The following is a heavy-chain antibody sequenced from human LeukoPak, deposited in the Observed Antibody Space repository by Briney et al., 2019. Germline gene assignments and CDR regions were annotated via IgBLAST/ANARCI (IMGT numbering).Heavy chain of an antibody. Sequence: SETLSLTCTVSGGSIRGNSYYWGWIRQPPGKGLEWIGSIYYSGSTYYNPSLKSRVTISVDTSKNQFSLKLSSVTAADTAVYYCARLLWFGELLGYYYMDVWGKGTTVTISS. V-gene: IGHV4-39*01. CDR1: GGSIRGNSYY. J-gene: IGHJ6*03. CDR2: IYYSGST. D-gene: IGHD3-10*01. CDR3: ARLLWFGELLGYYYMDV.